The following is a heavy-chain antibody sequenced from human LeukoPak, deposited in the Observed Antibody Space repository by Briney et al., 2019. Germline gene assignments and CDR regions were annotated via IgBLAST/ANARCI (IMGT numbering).Heavy chain of an antibody. V-gene: IGHV4-59*08. J-gene: IGHJ4*02. CDR1: GGSISSYY. CDR3: ARTGYSSSWYLIDC. Sequence: SETLSLTCTVSGGSISSYYWRWIRQPPGKGLEWIGYIYYSGSTNYNPSLKSRVTISVDTSKNQFSLKLSSVAAADTAVYYAARTGYSSSWYLIDCWGQGTLVTVSS. D-gene: IGHD6-13*01. CDR2: IYYSGST.